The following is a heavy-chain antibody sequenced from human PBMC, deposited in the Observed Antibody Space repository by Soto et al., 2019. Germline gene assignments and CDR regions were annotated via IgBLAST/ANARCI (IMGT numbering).Heavy chain of an antibody. D-gene: IGHD4-17*01. CDR3: ARVGKGTTVVAWVWYFDL. CDR1: GGSISSGGYY. V-gene: IGHV4-31*03. J-gene: IGHJ2*01. Sequence: QVQLQESGPGLVKPSQTLSLTCTVSGGSISSGGYYWSWIRQHPGKGLEWIGYIYYSGSTYYNPSLMSRVTISVDASKNQFSLKLSSVTAADTAVYYCARVGKGTTVVAWVWYFDLWGRGTLVTVSS. CDR2: IYYSGST.